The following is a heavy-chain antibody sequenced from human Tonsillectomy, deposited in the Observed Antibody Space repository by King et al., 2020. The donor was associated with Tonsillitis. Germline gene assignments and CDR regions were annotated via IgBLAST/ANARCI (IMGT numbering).Heavy chain of an antibody. CDR3: ARKGDTAMSSTYTGDYYGMDV. CDR1: GGSISSSSYY. Sequence: QLQLQESGPGLVKPSETLSLTCTVSGGSISSSSYYWGWIRQPPGKGLEWIGSIYYSGSTYYNPSLKSRVTISVDTSKNQFSLKLSSVNAADTAVYYCARKGDTAMSSTYTGDYYGMDVWGQGTTVTVSS. D-gene: IGHD5-18*01. CDR2: IYYSGST. J-gene: IGHJ6*02. V-gene: IGHV4-39*01.